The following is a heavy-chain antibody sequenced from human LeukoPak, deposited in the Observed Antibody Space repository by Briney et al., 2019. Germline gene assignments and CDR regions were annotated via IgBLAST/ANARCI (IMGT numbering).Heavy chain of an antibody. Sequence: GASVKVSCKASGYTFSNYYLHWVRQAPGQGLEWMGIINPSDGTTTTNYAQKFQGRVTMTRDMSTSTVYMELRRLRSDDTAVYYCARSHSHAYGSGSYYLDYWGQGTLVTVSS. V-gene: IGHV1-46*01. CDR3: ARSHSHAYGSGSYYLDY. J-gene: IGHJ4*02. CDR2: INPSDGTTTT. D-gene: IGHD3-10*01. CDR1: GYTFSNYY.